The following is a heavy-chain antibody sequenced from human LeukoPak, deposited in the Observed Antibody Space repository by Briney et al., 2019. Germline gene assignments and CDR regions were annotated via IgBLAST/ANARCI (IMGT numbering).Heavy chain of an antibody. CDR1: GGTFSSYP. CDR3: ARDLRNWTDVLYAFDI. CDR2: IIPIFGTP. J-gene: IGHJ3*02. Sequence: ASVKVSCKASGGTFSSYPISWVRQAPGQGLEWMGGIIPIFGTPNYAQKFQGRVTISTDESTSTAYMELSSLRSEDTAVYFCARDLRNWTDVLYAFDIWSQGTTVTVSS. D-gene: IGHD1-1*01. V-gene: IGHV1-69*05.